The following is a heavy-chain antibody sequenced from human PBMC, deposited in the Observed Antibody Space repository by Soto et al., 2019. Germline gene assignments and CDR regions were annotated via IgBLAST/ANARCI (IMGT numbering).Heavy chain of an antibody. CDR3: ARDGSSWYGVGGSGNFDY. CDR2: IIPIFGTA. CDR1: GGTFSSYA. V-gene: IGHV1-69*12. J-gene: IGHJ4*02. Sequence: QVQLVQSGAEVKKPGSSVKVSCKASGGTFSSYAISWVRQAPGQGLEWMGGIIPIFGTANYAQKFQGRVTITADESTSTAYMELSSLRSEDTAVYYCARDGSSWYGVGGSGNFDYWGQGTLVTVSS. D-gene: IGHD6-13*01.